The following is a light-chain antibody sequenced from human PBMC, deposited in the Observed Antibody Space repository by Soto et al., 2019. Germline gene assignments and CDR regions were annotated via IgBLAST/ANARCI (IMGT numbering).Light chain of an antibody. V-gene: IGLV2-14*01. CDR2: DVS. J-gene: IGLJ2*01. CDR3: SSYTSRSIVV. Sequence: QSVLTQPASVSGSPGQSITISCTGTSSDVGGYNYVSWDQQHPGKAPKLMIYDVSNRPSGVSNRFSGSKSGNTASLTISGRQAEDEADYYCSSYTSRSIVVFGGGTKVTVL. CDR1: SSDVGGYNY.